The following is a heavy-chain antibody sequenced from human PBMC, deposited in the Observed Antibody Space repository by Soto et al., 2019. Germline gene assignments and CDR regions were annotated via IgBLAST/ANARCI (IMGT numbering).Heavy chain of an antibody. D-gene: IGHD6-13*01. Sequence: SETLSLTCTVSGGSISSYYWSWIRQPPGKGLEWIGYIYYSGSTNYNPSLKSRVTISVDTSKNQFSLKLSSVTAADTAVYYCAIHLRRRSAGTRGGTWFDPWGQGTLVTVSS. V-gene: IGHV4-59*08. CDR3: AIHLRRRSAGTRGGTWFDP. J-gene: IGHJ5*02. CDR1: GGSISSYY. CDR2: IYYSGST.